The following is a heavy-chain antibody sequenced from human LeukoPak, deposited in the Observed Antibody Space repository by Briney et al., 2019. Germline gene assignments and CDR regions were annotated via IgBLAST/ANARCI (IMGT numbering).Heavy chain of an antibody. Sequence: PGGPLRLSCAACGFSFTNYSMSWVRQAPGKGLEWVSATSGSGGRTYYADSVKGRFTISIDNSKNTLYLQMNSLRAEDTAVYYFAKDNGAYCSDYWGQGTLVTVSS. D-gene: IGHD4-17*01. CDR3: AKDNGAYCSDY. CDR2: TSGSGGRT. CDR1: GFSFTNYS. V-gene: IGHV3-23*01. J-gene: IGHJ4*02.